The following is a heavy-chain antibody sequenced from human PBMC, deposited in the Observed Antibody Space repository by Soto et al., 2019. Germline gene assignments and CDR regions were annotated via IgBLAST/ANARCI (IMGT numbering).Heavy chain of an antibody. CDR2: IGGSGDST. Sequence: GSLRLSCAASGFTFGSYAMSWVRQAPGKGLEWVSAIGGSGDSTYYADSVKGRLTISRDNSKNTLYLQVNSLRAEDTAVYYCAKVLDASMVVNGYLYWGQGTLVTVSS. J-gene: IGHJ4*02. V-gene: IGHV3-23*01. CDR3: AKVLDASMVVNGYLY. CDR1: GFTFGSYA. D-gene: IGHD5-18*01.